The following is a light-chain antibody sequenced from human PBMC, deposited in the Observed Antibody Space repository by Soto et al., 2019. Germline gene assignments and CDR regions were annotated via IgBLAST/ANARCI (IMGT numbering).Light chain of an antibody. CDR3: QQYGSSGT. J-gene: IGKJ1*01. Sequence: IVLTQSPGTLSLSPWERATLSCRASQSVSNNYLAWYQQKPGQPPRLLIYGASNRATGIPDRFSGSGSGTDFTLPISTLEPEDFAVYYCQQYGSSGTFGQGTKVDI. CDR2: GAS. V-gene: IGKV3-20*01. CDR1: QSVSNNY.